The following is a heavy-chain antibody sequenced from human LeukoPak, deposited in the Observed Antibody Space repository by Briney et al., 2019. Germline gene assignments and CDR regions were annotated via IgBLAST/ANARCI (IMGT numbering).Heavy chain of an antibody. Sequence: GVSVRLSCAASGFTFSSYGMHWVRQAPGKGLEWVAVISYDGSNKYYADSVKGRFTISRDNSKNTLYLQMNSLRAEDTAVYYCAKETRTGYCSSTSCYGGAFDIWGQGTMVTVSS. CDR2: ISYDGSNK. CDR1: GFTFSSYG. J-gene: IGHJ3*02. CDR3: AKETRTGYCSSTSCYGGAFDI. V-gene: IGHV3-30*18. D-gene: IGHD2-2*01.